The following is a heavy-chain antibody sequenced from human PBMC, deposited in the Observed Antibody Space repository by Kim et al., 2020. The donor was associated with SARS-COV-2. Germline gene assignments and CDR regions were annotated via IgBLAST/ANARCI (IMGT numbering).Heavy chain of an antibody. V-gene: IGHV1-46*01. J-gene: IGHJ6*02. Sequence: ASVKVSCKASGYTFTSYYMHWVRQAPGQGLEWMGIINPSGGSTSYAQKFQGRVTMTRDTSTSTVYMELSSLRSEDTAVYYCAREQGPSIVLMVYAYYYYYGMDVWGQGTTVTVSS. CDR2: INPSGGST. D-gene: IGHD2-8*01. CDR3: AREQGPSIVLMVYAYYYYYGMDV. CDR1: GYTFTSYY.